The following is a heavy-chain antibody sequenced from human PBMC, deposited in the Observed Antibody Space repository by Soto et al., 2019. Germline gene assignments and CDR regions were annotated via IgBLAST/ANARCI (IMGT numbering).Heavy chain of an antibody. D-gene: IGHD3-10*01. V-gene: IGHV3-48*01. J-gene: IGHJ4*02. CDR3: ARHLHFGLFNY. CDR2: ISSSSSTI. CDR1: GFTFSSYS. Sequence: EVQLVESGGGLVQPGGSLRLSCAASGFTFSSYSMNWVRQAPGKGLEWVSYISSSSSTIYYADSVKGRLTLSRDNAKNSLYLHMNRLSAEHTAVYYCARHLHFGLFNYWRQRTLVPVS.